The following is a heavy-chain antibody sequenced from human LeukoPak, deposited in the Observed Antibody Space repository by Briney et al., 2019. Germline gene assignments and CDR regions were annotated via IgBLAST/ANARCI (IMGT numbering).Heavy chain of an antibody. D-gene: IGHD3-22*01. V-gene: IGHV1-69*05. CDR2: IIPIFGTA. CDR1: GGTFSSYA. CDR3: ASLTMIAASL. J-gene: IGHJ3*01. Sequence: SVKVSCKASGGTFSSYAISWVRQAPGQGLEWMGGIIPIFGTANYAQKFQGRVTITTDESTSTAYMELSSLRSEATAVYYCASLTMIAASLWGQGTMVTVSS.